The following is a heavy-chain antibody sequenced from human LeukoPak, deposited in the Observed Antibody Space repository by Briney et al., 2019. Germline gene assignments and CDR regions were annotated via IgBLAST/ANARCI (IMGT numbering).Heavy chain of an antibody. J-gene: IGHJ5*02. D-gene: IGHD2-2*01. CDR3: ARGYCSSTSCWFDP. CDR2: ICYSGST. V-gene: IGHV4-61*01. CDR1: GGSVSSGSYY. Sequence: KSSETLSLTCTVSGGSVSSGSYYWGWIRQPPGKGLEWIGYICYSGSTNYNPSLKSRVTISVDRSKNQFSLKLSSVTAADTAVYYCARGYCSSTSCWFDPWGQGTLVTVSS.